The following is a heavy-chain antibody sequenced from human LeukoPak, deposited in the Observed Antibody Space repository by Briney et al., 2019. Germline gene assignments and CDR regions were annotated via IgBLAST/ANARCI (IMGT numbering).Heavy chain of an antibody. CDR2: ISGSGGST. Sequence: QPGGSLRLSCAASGFTFSSYAMSWVRQAPGKGLEWVSAISGSGGSTYYADSVKGRFTISRDNSKNTLYLQMNSLRAEDTAVYYCAKDTGSRAVAGTRFDYWGQGTLVTVSS. CDR1: GFTFSSYA. CDR3: AKDTGSRAVAGTRFDY. J-gene: IGHJ4*02. D-gene: IGHD6-19*01. V-gene: IGHV3-23*01.